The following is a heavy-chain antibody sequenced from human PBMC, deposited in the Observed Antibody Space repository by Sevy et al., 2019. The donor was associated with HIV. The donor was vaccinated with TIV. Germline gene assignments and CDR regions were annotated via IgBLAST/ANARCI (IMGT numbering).Heavy chain of an antibody. D-gene: IGHD3-9*01. CDR3: ATGGTYYDLLILDY. CDR1: GFTFSNYW. Sequence: GGSLRLSCATSGFTFSNYWMSWVRQAPGKGLEWVANVIQDGREKYYLDSVKGRFSISRDNAKNSLYLQMNSLRADDTAVYYCATGGTYYDLLILDYWGQGTLVTVSS. CDR2: VIQDGREK. J-gene: IGHJ4*02. V-gene: IGHV3-7*01.